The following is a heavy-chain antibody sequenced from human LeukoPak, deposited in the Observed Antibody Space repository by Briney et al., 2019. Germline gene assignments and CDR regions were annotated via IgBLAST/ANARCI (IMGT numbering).Heavy chain of an antibody. CDR2: INHSGST. CDR3: ASSSRLLWSLGV. D-gene: IGHD3-10*01. Sequence: PSETLSLTCAVYGGSFSGYYWSWIRQPPGKGLEWIGEINHSGSTNYNPSLKSRVTISVDTSKNQFSLKLSSVTAADTAVYYCASSSRLLWSLGVWGQGTMVTVSS. V-gene: IGHV4-34*01. J-gene: IGHJ3*01. CDR1: GGSFSGYY.